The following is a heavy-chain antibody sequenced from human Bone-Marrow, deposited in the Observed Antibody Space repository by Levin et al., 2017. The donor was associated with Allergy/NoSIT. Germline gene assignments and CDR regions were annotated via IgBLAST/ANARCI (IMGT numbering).Heavy chain of an antibody. CDR3: ARDRDITVAGTGWFDP. V-gene: IGHV3-74*01. J-gene: IGHJ5*02. CDR1: GFTFRNYW. D-gene: IGHD6-19*01. CDR2: INSEGRST. Sequence: QSGGSLRLSCAASGFTFRNYWMHWVRQAPGKGLVWVSRINSEGRSTSYADSVKGRFTISRDNAKNTLYLQMNSLRAEDTAVYYCARDRDITVAGTGWFDPWGQGTLVTVSS.